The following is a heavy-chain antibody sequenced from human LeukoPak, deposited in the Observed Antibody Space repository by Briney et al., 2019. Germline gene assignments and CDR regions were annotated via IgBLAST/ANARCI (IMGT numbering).Heavy chain of an antibody. CDR2: IIPIFGTA. V-gene: IGHV1-69*13. CDR3: ARAHRGYSYGYYYYYYGMDV. J-gene: IGHJ6*02. CDR1: GGTFSSYA. D-gene: IGHD5-18*01. Sequence: SVKVSCKASGGTFSSYAISWVRQAPGQGLEWMGGIIPIFGTANYAQKFQGRVTITADESTSTAYMELSSLRSEDTAVYYCARAHRGYSYGYYYYYYGMDVWGQGTTATVSS.